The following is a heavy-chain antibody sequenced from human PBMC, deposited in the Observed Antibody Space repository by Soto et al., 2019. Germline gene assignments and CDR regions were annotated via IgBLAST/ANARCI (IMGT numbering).Heavy chain of an antibody. CDR1: GFTFSNYA. J-gene: IGHJ5*02. CDR3: ERDRGGFLERIDP. D-gene: IGHD3-3*01. Sequence: QVQLVESGGGVVRPGKSLRLSCSASGFTFSNYAMHWVRQAPGKGLEWVAVLSYDGSNTYYADSLKGRFTISRGNSKNTLYLEMNSLRAADTVVYYCERDRGGFLERIDPWGQGTLVTVSS. CDR2: LSYDGSNT. V-gene: IGHV3-30-3*01.